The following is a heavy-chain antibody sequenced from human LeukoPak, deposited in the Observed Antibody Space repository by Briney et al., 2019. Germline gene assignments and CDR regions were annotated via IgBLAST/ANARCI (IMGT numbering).Heavy chain of an antibody. CDR3: ARRSGSSWSSFDY. Sequence: GGSLRLSCAASGFTFNNYAMNWVRQAPGRGLEWVSGISGFGGSTYYAPSVKGRLTISRDNFGNMLYLHLDSLRVEDTAIYYCARRSGSSWSSFDYWGQGALVTVSS. J-gene: IGHJ4*02. V-gene: IGHV3-23*01. CDR1: GFTFNNYA. CDR2: ISGFGGST. D-gene: IGHD6-13*01.